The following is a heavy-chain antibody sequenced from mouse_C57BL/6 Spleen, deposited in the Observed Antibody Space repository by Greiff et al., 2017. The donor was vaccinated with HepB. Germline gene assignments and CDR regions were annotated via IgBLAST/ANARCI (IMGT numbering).Heavy chain of an antibody. J-gene: IGHJ2*01. CDR1: GYSITSGYY. CDR2: ISYDGSN. D-gene: IGHD2-4*01. V-gene: IGHV3-6*01. Sequence: EVQLQESGPGLVKPSQSLSLTCSVTGYSITSGYYWNWIRQFPGNKLEWMGYISYDGSNNYNPSLKNRSSITRDTSKNQFFLKLKSVTTEDTATYYCAREGLRRGYFDYWGQGTTLTVSS. CDR3: AREGLRRGYFDY.